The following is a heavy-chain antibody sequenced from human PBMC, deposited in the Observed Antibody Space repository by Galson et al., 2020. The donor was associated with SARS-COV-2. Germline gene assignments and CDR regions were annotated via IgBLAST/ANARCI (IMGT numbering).Heavy chain of an antibody. Sequence: GGSLRLSCAASGFTFSSYGMHWVRQAPGKGLEWVAVISYDGSNKYYADSVKGRFTISRDNSKNTLYLQMNSLRAEDTAVYYCAKSQYSYGYEVGYFDYWGQGTLVTVSS. D-gene: IGHD5-18*01. CDR3: AKSQYSYGYEVGYFDY. CDR1: GFTFSSYG. V-gene: IGHV3-30*18. J-gene: IGHJ4*02. CDR2: ISYDGSNK.